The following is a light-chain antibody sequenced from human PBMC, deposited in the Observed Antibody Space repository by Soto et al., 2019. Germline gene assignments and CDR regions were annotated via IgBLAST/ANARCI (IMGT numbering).Light chain of an antibody. CDR2: EVS. Sequence: QSALTQPASVSGSPGQSITISCTGTSSDVGGYNYVSWYQQHPVKAPKRMIYEVSNRPSGVSNRFCGSKSGNTASLTISGLQAEDEADYYCSSYTSSSTLYVFGTGTKVTVL. CDR1: SSDVGGYNY. V-gene: IGLV2-14*01. J-gene: IGLJ1*01. CDR3: SSYTSSSTLYV.